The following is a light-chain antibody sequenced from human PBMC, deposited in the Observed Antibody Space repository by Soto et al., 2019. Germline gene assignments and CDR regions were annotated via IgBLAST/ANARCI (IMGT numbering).Light chain of an antibody. CDR1: SSDVGGYDL. V-gene: IGLV2-23*01. Sequence: QSALTQPASVSGSPGQSITISCTGTSSDVGGYDLVSWYQQHPGKAPKLIIYEGSKRPSGISNRFSGPKSGNTASLIISGLQGDDEGDYYCCAYVSSNTLLFGGGTKVTVL. CDR2: EGS. J-gene: IGLJ3*02. CDR3: CAYVSSNTLL.